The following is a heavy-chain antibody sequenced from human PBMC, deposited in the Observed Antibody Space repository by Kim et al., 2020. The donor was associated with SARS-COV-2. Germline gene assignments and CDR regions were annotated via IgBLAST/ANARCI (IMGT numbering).Heavy chain of an antibody. CDR2: INHSGST. J-gene: IGHJ4*02. V-gene: IGHV4-34*01. CDR3: ARGLHSAY. Sequence: SETLSLTCAVYGGSFSGYYWSWIRQPPGKGLEWIGEINHSGSTNYNPSLKSRVTISVDTSKNQFSLKLSSVTAADTAVYYCARGLHSAYWGQGTLVTVSS. CDR1: GGSFSGYY. D-gene: IGHD6-25*01.